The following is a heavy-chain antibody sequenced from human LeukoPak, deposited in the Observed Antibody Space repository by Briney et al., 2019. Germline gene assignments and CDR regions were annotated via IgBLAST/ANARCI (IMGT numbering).Heavy chain of an antibody. J-gene: IGHJ6*03. Sequence: ASVKVSCKVSGYTLTELSMHWVRQAPGKGLEWMGGFDPEDGETIYAQKFQGRVTMTEDTSTDTAYMELSSLRSEDTAVYYCATARYGDSLQGYYYYYYYMDVWGKGTTVTVSS. CDR3: ATARYGDSLQGYYYYYYYMDV. CDR1: GYTLTELS. V-gene: IGHV1-24*01. CDR2: FDPEDGET. D-gene: IGHD4-17*01.